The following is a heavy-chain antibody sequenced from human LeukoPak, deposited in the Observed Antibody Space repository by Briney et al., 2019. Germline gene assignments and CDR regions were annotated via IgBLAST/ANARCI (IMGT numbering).Heavy chain of an antibody. J-gene: IGHJ5*02. V-gene: IGHV4-39*01. CDR2: VYYSGNT. CDR1: GDSISSARNY. Sequence: SETLSLTCSVSGDSISSARNYWGWIRQPPGKGLEWIGTVYYSGNTYYNPSLQSRVTISVDTSRNQFSLKLSSVTAADTAVYYCVRHYLAIAALDPWGQGSLVTVSS. CDR3: VRHYLAIAALDP. D-gene: IGHD6-13*01.